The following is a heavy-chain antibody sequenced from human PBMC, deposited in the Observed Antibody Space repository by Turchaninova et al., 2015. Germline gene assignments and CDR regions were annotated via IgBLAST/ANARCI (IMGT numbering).Heavy chain of an antibody. CDR1: GDRVSSSSAA. V-gene: IGHV6-1*03. D-gene: IGHD1-26*01. Sequence: QVQLQQSGPGLVKPSQTLSLTCAISGDRVSSSSAAWNWIRQSPSKGLEWLERTYSRSRWYIDYALLVMICITYQSYTSENQVSLRVKSVTPEETAGYDCARGGTDFKGFEFWGQGALVTVSS. CDR3: ARGGTDFKGFEF. CDR2: TYSRSRWYI. J-gene: IGHJ4*02.